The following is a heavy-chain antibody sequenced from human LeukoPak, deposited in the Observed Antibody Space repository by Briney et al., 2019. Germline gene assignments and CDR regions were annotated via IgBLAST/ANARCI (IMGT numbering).Heavy chain of an antibody. J-gene: IGHJ4*02. CDR1: GFTFSSYA. V-gene: IGHV3-30*04. CDR3: VGTIAYRGSEY. D-gene: IGHD1-7*01. CDR2: ISYDGSNK. Sequence: GVSLRLSCAASGFTFSSYAMHWVRQAPGKGLEWVAVISYDGSNKYYADSVKGRFTISRDNAKNTVYLQMNKLRAEDTAVYYCVGTIAYRGSEYWGQGALVTVSS.